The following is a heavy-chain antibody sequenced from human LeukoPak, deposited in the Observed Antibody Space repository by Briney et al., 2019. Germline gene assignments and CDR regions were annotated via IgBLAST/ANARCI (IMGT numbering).Heavy chain of an antibody. D-gene: IGHD3-22*01. CDR3: ARDSGAYYYDSSGYYNY. CDR2: ISAYNGNT. Sequence: ASVKVSCTASGGTFSSYAISWVRQAPGQGLEWMGWISAYNGNTNYAQKLQGRVTMTTDTSTSTAYMELRSLRSDDTAVYYCARDSGAYYYDSSGYYNYWGQGTLVTVSS. J-gene: IGHJ4*02. CDR1: GGTFSSYA. V-gene: IGHV1-18*01.